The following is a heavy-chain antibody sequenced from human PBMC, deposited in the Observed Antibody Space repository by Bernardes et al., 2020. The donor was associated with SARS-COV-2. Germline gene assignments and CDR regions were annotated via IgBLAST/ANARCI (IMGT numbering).Heavy chain of an antibody. Sequence: GGSLRLSCAASGFTFSSSEMNWVRQAPGKGLEWVSYISSRGDTIYYVESVKGRFTISRDSAKNTLYLQMNSLRAEDTAVYYCARDTNTVAYAFDIWGQGTMVTVSS. J-gene: IGHJ3*02. CDR2: ISSRGDTI. CDR1: GFTFSSSE. V-gene: IGHV3-48*03. CDR3: ARDTNTVAYAFDI. D-gene: IGHD2-21*01.